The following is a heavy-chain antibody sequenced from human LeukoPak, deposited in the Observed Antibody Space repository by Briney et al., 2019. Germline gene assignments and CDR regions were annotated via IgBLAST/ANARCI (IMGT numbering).Heavy chain of an antibody. V-gene: IGHV4-30-4*08. D-gene: IGHD1-26*01. Sequence: PSETLSLTCTVSGDSISSSTYYWDWIRQPPGKGLEWIGYIYYSGSTYYNPSLKSRVTISVDTSKNQFSLKLSSVTAADTAVYYCARHKDGGSFPMDSWGQGTLVTVSS. CDR1: GDSISSSTYY. CDR2: IYYSGST. CDR3: ARHKDGGSFPMDS. J-gene: IGHJ4*02.